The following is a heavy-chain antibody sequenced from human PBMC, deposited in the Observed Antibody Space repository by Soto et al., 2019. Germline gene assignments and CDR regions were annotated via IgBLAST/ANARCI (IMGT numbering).Heavy chain of an antibody. D-gene: IGHD3-16*01. CDR2: ISYNGRNK. V-gene: IGHV3-30*04. CDR1: GFTFSFYA. CDR3: ARQAKIGDRSQFYFDS. Sequence: QVQLVESGGDVVHPGRSLRLSCAASGFTFSFYAMHWVRQAPGKGLEWVAVISYNGRNKHYVDSVKGRFTISRDNSQDTLYLQMDSLRPDDTAVYYCARQAKIGDRSQFYFDSWGQGTLVTVSS. J-gene: IGHJ4*02.